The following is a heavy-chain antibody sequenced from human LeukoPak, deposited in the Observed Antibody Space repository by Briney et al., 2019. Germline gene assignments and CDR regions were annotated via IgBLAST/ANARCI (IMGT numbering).Heavy chain of an antibody. CDR2: IDYSGST. V-gene: IGHV4-59*01. CDR3: ARYRGDLLDHYMDV. Sequence: SETLSLTCSVSYGSITSYYWTWIRQPPGKGLEWIGYIDYSGSTNYSPSLKSRVSISLGTPKSQFSLRLSSVTAADTAVYYCARYRGDLLDHYMDVWGKGTTVTVSS. J-gene: IGHJ6*03. D-gene: IGHD2-21*01. CDR1: YGSITSYY.